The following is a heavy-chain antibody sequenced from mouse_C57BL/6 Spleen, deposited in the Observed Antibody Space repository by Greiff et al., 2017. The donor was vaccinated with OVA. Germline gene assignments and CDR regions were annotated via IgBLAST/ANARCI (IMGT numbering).Heavy chain of an antibody. CDR2: IDPENGDT. J-gene: IGHJ1*03. CDR3: TTTVLDRYFDV. CDR1: GFNIKDDY. D-gene: IGHD1-1*01. V-gene: IGHV14-4*01. Sequence: VQLKESGAELVRPGASVKLSCTASGFNIKDDYMHWVKQTPEQGLEWIGWIDPENGDTEYASKFQGKATITADTSSNTAYLQLSSLTSVDTVVYYCTTTVLDRYFDVWGTGTTVTVSS.